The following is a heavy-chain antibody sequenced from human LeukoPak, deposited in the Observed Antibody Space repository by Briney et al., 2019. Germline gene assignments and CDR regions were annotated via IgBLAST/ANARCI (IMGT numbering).Heavy chain of an antibody. V-gene: IGHV4-34*01. J-gene: IGHJ6*02. CDR1: GGSFSGYY. D-gene: IGHD6-19*01. Sequence: SETLSLTCAVYGGSFSGYYWSWIRKPPGKGLEWIGEINHSGSTNYNPSLKSRVTISVDTSKNQFSLKLSSVTAADTAVYYCAREGSGWSLYSGYGMDVWGQGTTVTVSS. CDR2: INHSGST. CDR3: AREGSGWSLYSGYGMDV.